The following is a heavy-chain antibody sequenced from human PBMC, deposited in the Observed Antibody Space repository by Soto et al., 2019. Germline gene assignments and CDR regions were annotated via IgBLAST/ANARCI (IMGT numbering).Heavy chain of an antibody. CDR2: IYWDDDK. CDR1: GFSLSTYHTG. J-gene: IGHJ4*02. D-gene: IGHD4-17*01. CDR3: AHAGDYDLLTFDH. Sequence: QITLKESGPTLVRPAQTLTLTCDFSGFSLSTYHTGVAWIRQPPRKALEWLALIYWDDDKRYSPSLKDRLAISKDTSSNQVVLTITNMDPGDTATYFCAHAGDYDLLTFDHWGAGTLVTVSS. V-gene: IGHV2-5*02.